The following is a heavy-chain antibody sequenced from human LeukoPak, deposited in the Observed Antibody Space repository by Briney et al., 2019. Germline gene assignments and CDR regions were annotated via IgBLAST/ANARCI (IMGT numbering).Heavy chain of an antibody. Sequence: SETLSLTCAVCGGSFSGYYWSWIRQPPGKGLEWIGEINHSGSTNYNPSLKSRVTISVDTSKNQFSLKLSSVTAADTAVYYCARSRYCSSTSCYRAEYFQHWGQGTLVTVSS. CDR1: GGSFSGYY. D-gene: IGHD2-2*02. CDR2: INHSGST. J-gene: IGHJ1*01. V-gene: IGHV4-34*01. CDR3: ARSRYCSSTSCYRAEYFQH.